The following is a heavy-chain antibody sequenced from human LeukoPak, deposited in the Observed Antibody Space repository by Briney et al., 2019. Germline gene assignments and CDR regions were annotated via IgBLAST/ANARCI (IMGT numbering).Heavy chain of an antibody. V-gene: IGHV3-33*01. CDR3: ARAGNNILTGYYRY. J-gene: IGHJ4*02. Sequence: GGSLRLSCAASGFTFSSYGMHWVRQAPGKGLEWVAVIWYDGSNKYYADPVKGRFTISRDNSKNTLYPQMNSLRAEDTAVYYCARAGNNILTGYYRYWGQGTLVTVSS. CDR2: IWYDGSNK. CDR1: GFTFSSYG. D-gene: IGHD3-9*01.